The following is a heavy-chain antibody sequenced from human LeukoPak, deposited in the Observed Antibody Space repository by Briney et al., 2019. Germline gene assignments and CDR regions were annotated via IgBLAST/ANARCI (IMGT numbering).Heavy chain of an antibody. D-gene: IGHD2/OR15-2a*01. CDR2: IAASGTT. Sequence: PSETLSLTCSVSGGSIESYYWSWIRQPPGKGLEFIGYIAASGTTKHNPSLKSRVTLSMDTSKNQFSLKLSSVTAADTAVYYCARDQGGSRTTDSYGVWFDPWGQGTLVTVSS. V-gene: IGHV4-4*08. J-gene: IGHJ5*02. CDR3: ARDQGGSRTTDSYGVWFDP. CDR1: GGSIESYY.